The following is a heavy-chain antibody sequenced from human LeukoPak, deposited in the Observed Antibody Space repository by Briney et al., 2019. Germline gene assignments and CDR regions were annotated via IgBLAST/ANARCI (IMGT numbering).Heavy chain of an antibody. CDR2: ISWNSGSI. Sequence: GGSLRLPCAASGLTFDDYAMHWVRQAPGKGLEWVSGISWNSGSIGYADSVKGRFTISRDNAKNSLYLQMNSLRAEDTAVYYCARDTPLGEFDYWGQGTLVTVSS. V-gene: IGHV3-9*01. CDR3: ARDTPLGEFDY. CDR1: GLTFDDYA. J-gene: IGHJ4*02. D-gene: IGHD3-10*01.